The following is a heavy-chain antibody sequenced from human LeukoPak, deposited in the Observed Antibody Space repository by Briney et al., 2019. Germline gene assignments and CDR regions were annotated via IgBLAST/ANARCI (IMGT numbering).Heavy chain of an antibody. CDR2: ISINARVT. CDR1: GFTFSTYA. D-gene: IGHD6-13*01. Sequence: GGSLRLPCSASGFTFSTYAMAWVRQAPGKGLEWVSCISINARVTYYGESVRGRFTISRDNSKNTLYLQMNSLRADDAATYYCARDIPNSSWGLDVWGQGTAVTVSS. CDR3: ARDIPNSSWGLDV. V-gene: IGHV3-23*01. J-gene: IGHJ6*02.